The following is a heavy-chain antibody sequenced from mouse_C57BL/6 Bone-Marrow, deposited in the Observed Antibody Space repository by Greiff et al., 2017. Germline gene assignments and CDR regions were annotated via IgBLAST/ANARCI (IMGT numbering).Heavy chain of an antibody. D-gene: IGHD2-4*01. CDR1: GYTFTSYG. CDR3: ARSRDYDYSWFAY. J-gene: IGHJ3*01. V-gene: IGHV1-81*01. Sequence: VQLQESGAELARPGASVKLSCKASGYTFTSYGISWVKQRTGQGLEWIGEIYPRSGNTYYNEKFKGKATLTADKSSSTAYMVLRSLTSEDSAVYFCARSRDYDYSWFAYWGQGTLVTVSA. CDR2: IYPRSGNT.